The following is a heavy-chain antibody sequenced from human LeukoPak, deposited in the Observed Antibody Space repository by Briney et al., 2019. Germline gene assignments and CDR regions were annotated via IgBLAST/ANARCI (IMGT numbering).Heavy chain of an antibody. J-gene: IGHJ3*02. CDR1: GSTFSSYA. D-gene: IGHD2-15*01. CDR3: AKDGYCSGGSCYRPDAFDI. Sequence: GGSLRLSCAASGSTFSSYAMSWVRQAPGKGLEWVSAISGSGGSTYYADSGKGRVTISGDNSKDTRDLQRNSLRAEDTAVYYCAKDGYCSGGSCYRPDAFDIWGQGTMVTVSS. CDR2: ISGSGGST. V-gene: IGHV3-23*01.